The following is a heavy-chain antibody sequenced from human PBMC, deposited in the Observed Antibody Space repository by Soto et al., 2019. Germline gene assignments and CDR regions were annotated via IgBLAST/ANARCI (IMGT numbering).Heavy chain of an antibody. CDR2: IYYSGST. Sequence: QVQLQESGPGLVKPSATLSLTCTVSGGSISSYYWSWIRQPPGKGLEWIGYIYYSGSTNYNPSLKSRVTISVDTSKNQFSLKLSSVTAADTAVYYCAAITTARFDYWGQGTLVTVSS. D-gene: IGHD1-1*01. J-gene: IGHJ4*02. V-gene: IGHV4-59*01. CDR3: AAITTARFDY. CDR1: GGSISSYY.